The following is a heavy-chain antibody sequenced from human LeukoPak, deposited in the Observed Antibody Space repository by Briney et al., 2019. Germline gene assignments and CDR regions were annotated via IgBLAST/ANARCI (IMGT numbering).Heavy chain of an antibody. V-gene: IGHV4-31*03. Sequence: PSETLSLTCTVSGGSISSGGDYWSWNRQHPGKGLEWIGYIYYSGSTYYNPSLKSRVTISVDTSKNQFSLKLSSVTAAGTAVYYCARTLRFLEWLSYFDYWGQGTLVTVSS. CDR3: ARTLRFLEWLSYFDY. J-gene: IGHJ4*02. D-gene: IGHD3-3*01. CDR1: GGSISSGGDY. CDR2: IYYSGST.